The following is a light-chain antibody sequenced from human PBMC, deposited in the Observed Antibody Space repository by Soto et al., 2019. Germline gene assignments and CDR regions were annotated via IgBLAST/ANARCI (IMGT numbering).Light chain of an antibody. V-gene: IGKV1-39*01. CDR2: AAS. CDR3: QQGFSPFVT. J-gene: IGKJ1*01. CDR1: QSISSY. Sequence: DIQMTQSPSSLSASVGDRVTITCRASQSISSYLNWYQLKPGKAPKLLIYAASSLQSGVPSRFSGGGSGTDFTLTISSLQPEDFATYYCQQGFSPFVTFGQGTTVEIK.